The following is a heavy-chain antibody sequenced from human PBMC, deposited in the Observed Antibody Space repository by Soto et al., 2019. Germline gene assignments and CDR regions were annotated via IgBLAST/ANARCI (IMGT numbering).Heavy chain of an antibody. CDR2: IAASGGAT. J-gene: IGHJ4*02. Sequence: GSLRLSCAASGFTFRSYPMSWVRHAPGKGLEWVSSIAASGGATYSAVSVKVQFTSTKYNPQMTLLLQIGSLGAEDTAVYYCVKDWGTFDYWGQGALVTVSS. D-gene: IGHD7-27*01. CDR3: VKDWGTFDY. CDR1: GFTFRSYP. V-gene: IGHV3-23*01.